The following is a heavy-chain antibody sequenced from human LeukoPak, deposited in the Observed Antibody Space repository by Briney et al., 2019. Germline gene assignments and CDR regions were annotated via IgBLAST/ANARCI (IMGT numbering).Heavy chain of an antibody. CDR1: GFTFSSYA. CDR2: ISYDGSNK. Sequence: PGGSLRLSCAASGFTFSSYAMHWVRQAPGKGLEWVAVISYDGSNKYYADSVKGRFTISRDNSKNTLYLQMNSLRAEDTAVYYCARDGEYYYDSIGPGYFDYWGQGTLVTVSS. CDR3: ARDGEYYYDSIGPGYFDY. V-gene: IGHV3-30-3*01. J-gene: IGHJ4*02. D-gene: IGHD3-22*01.